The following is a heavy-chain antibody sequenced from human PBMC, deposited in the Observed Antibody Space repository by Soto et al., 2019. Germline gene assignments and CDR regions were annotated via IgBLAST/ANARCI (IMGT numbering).Heavy chain of an antibody. V-gene: IGHV2-70*04. J-gene: IGHJ6*02. CDR3: ARMGTSYYYSALDV. D-gene: IGHD1-1*01. CDR1: GFSLSTSGMR. Sequence: GSGPTLVNPTQTLTLTCTFSGFSLSTSGMRVSWIRQSPGKALEGLARIDWDDDKFYSTSLKNRLTVSKDSSKNQVVRKMTNMDTVDTGTYYCARMGTSYYYSALDVWGQGTTVTVSS. CDR2: IDWDDDK.